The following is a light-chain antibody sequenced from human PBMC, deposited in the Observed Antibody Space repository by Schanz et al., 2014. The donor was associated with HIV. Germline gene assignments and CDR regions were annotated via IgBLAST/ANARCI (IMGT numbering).Light chain of an antibody. J-gene: IGLJ3*02. CDR3: ATWDDSLNAWV. CDR1: SSSIKTNA. V-gene: IGLV1-44*01. CDR2: ADI. Sequence: QSVLTQPPSASGTPGQRVTISCSGSSSSIKTNAVNWFQQLPGTAPTLLIQADIQRPSGVPDRFSGSKSGTSASLAISGLQSEDEADYYCATWDDSLNAWVFGGGTKLTVL.